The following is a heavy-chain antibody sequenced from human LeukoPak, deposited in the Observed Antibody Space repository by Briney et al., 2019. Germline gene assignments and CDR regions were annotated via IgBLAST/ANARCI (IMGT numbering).Heavy chain of an antibody. CDR1: GGSISSGGYY. Sequence: SETLSLTCTVSGGSISSGGYYWSWIRQHPGKGLEWIGYIYYSGSTYYNPSLKSRVTISVDTSKNQFSLKLSSVTAADTAVYYCARDLRYYDSNSPDAFDIWGQGTMVTVSS. J-gene: IGHJ3*02. V-gene: IGHV4-31*03. CDR2: IYYSGST. CDR3: ARDLRYYDSNSPDAFDI. D-gene: IGHD3-22*01.